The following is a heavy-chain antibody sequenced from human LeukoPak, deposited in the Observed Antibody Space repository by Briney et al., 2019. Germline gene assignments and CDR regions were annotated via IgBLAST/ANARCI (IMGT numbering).Heavy chain of an antibody. CDR2: IYSSGST. Sequence: SQTLSLTCTVSGGSITSVSYSWSWIRQPAGKGLEWIGRIYSSGSTNYNPSLKSRVTISVDTSKKQFSLKLNSVTAADTAVYYCAREKIGYYDSSGRGWFDPWGQGTLVTVSS. CDR1: GGSITSVSYS. J-gene: IGHJ5*02. V-gene: IGHV4-61*02. D-gene: IGHD3-22*01. CDR3: AREKIGYYDSSGRGWFDP.